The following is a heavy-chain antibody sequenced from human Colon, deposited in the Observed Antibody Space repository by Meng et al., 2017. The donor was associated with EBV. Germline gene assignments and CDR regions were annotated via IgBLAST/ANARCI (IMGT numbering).Heavy chain of an antibody. CDR2: IYYTGST. J-gene: IGHJ4*02. Sequence: QVRLQVSGPGLGKPSQTLSCTCTVSGGSINSGDYYWSWIRQPPGKGLEWIGYIYYTGSTYYNPSLKSRVTISMDTSKNQFSLRLSSVTAADTAVYYCARNYYFDYWGQGTLVTVFS. CDR1: GGSINSGDYY. CDR3: ARNYYFDY. V-gene: IGHV4-30-4*01.